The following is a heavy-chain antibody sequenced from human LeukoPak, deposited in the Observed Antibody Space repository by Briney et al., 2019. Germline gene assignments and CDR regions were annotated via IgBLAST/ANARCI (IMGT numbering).Heavy chain of an antibody. D-gene: IGHD3-3*01. V-gene: IGHV3-30*10. Sequence: GRSLRLSCAASGFTFSSYAMHWVRQAPGKGLEWVAVISYDGSNKYYTDSVKGRFTISRDNSKNTLYLQMNSLRAEDTAVYYCARSHLREWLLSGYFDYWGQGTLVTVSS. CDR2: ISYDGSNK. CDR3: ARSHLREWLLSGYFDY. CDR1: GFTFSSYA. J-gene: IGHJ4*02.